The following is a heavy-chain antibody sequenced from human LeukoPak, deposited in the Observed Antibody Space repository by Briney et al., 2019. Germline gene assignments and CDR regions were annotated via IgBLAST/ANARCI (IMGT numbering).Heavy chain of an antibody. V-gene: IGHV3-21*01. J-gene: IGHJ4*02. D-gene: IGHD4-17*01. CDR2: VSTTSHYI. CDR1: GFTFSRNT. Sequence: GGSLRLSCAASGFTFSRNTMNWVRQAPGKGLEWVSCVSTTSHYIYYADSVRGRFTISRDNARNSLYLQMNSLRAEDTAVYYCARSKDYGDYVFDYWGQGTLVTVSS. CDR3: ARSKDYGDYVFDY.